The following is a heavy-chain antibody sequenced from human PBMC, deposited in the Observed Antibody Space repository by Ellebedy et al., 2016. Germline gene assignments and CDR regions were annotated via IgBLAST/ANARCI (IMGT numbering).Heavy chain of an antibody. Sequence: LRLXXTVSGGSISSGDYYWSWIRQPPGKGLEWIGYIYYSGSTYYNPSLKSRVTISVDTSKNQFSLKLSSVTAADTAVYYCARVGGSGSYYLGWFDPWGQGTLVTVSS. CDR1: GGSISSGDYY. V-gene: IGHV4-30-4*01. J-gene: IGHJ5*02. CDR3: ARVGGSGSYYLGWFDP. CDR2: IYYSGST. D-gene: IGHD3-10*01.